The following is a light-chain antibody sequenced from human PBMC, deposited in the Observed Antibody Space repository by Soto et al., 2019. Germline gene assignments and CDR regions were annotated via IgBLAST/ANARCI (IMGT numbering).Light chain of an antibody. V-gene: IGKV3-11*01. CDR3: PQRTTWPLT. CDR1: QSISSH. Sequence: EIVLTQSPATLSLSPGERATLSCRASQSISSHLAWYQQKPGQAPRLLMYDASNRATGIPARFSGSGSGTGFTLTISSLEPEDFAVYYCPQRTTWPLTFGGGTMVEIK. CDR2: DAS. J-gene: IGKJ4*01.